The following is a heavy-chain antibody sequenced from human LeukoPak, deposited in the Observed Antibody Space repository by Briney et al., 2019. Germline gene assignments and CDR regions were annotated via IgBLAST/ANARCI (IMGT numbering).Heavy chain of an antibody. CDR3: VRDKVVGATFFDY. CDR2: ISSCSSYI. Sequence: GGSLRLSCAASGFTFSSYSMNWVRQAPGKGLGWVSSISSCSSYIYYTDSVKGRFTISRDNAKNSLYLQMNSLRAEDTAVYYCVRDKVVGATFFDYWGQGTLVTVSS. CDR1: GFTFSSYS. J-gene: IGHJ4*02. D-gene: IGHD1-26*01. V-gene: IGHV3-21*01.